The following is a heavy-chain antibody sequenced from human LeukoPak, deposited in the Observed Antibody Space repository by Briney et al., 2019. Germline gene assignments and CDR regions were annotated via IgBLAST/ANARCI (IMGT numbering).Heavy chain of an antibody. CDR2: LSGSGGST. J-gene: IGHJ4*02. Sequence: GGSRRLSCAASGFTFSNYVMGWVRQAPGKGLEWVSALSGSGGSTYYADSVKGRFTISRDNSKNTLYLQMNSLRAEDTAVYFCAKNFYGDYNVFFDYWGQGTLVTVSS. D-gene: IGHD4-17*01. CDR3: AKNFYGDYNVFFDY. V-gene: IGHV3-23*01. CDR1: GFTFSNYV.